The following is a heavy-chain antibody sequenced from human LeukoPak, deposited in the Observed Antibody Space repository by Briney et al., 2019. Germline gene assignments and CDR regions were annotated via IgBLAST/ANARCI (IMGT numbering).Heavy chain of an antibody. D-gene: IGHD6-13*01. Sequence: GASVKVSCKASGGTFSSYAISWVRQAPGQGLEWMGWISAYNGNTNYAQKLQGRVTMATDTSTSTAYMELRSLRSDDTAVYYCARDHSGEYFQHWGQGTLVTVSS. CDR3: ARDHSGEYFQH. CDR1: GGTFSSYA. V-gene: IGHV1-18*01. CDR2: ISAYNGNT. J-gene: IGHJ1*01.